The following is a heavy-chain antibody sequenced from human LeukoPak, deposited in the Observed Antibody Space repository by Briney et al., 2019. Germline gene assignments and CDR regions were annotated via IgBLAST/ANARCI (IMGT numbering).Heavy chain of an antibody. D-gene: IGHD3-22*01. CDR3: ARGFPLDSSDQYYFDY. J-gene: IGHJ4*02. CDR1: GFTFSSYG. Sequence: GGSLRLSCAASGFTFSSYGMHWVRQAPGKGLEWVAVIWYDGSNKYYADSVKGRFTISRDNSKNTLYLQMNSLRAEDTAVYYSARGFPLDSSDQYYFDYWGQGTLVTVSS. CDR2: IWYDGSNK. V-gene: IGHV3-33*01.